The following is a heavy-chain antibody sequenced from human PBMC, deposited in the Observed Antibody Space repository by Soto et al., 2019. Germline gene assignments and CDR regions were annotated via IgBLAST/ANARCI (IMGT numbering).Heavy chain of an antibody. CDR2: ISATSNHI. Sequence: GGSLRLSCVASDFTFSTYSMNWVRQAPGKGLEWVAYISATSNHIYYADSLKGRFTISRDNAKSSLYLHMNSLRAEDTAVYFCARDSITIFGGGTDVWGQGTTVTVSS. CDR1: DFTFSTYS. D-gene: IGHD3-3*01. J-gene: IGHJ6*02. CDR3: ARDSITIFGGGTDV. V-gene: IGHV3-21*01.